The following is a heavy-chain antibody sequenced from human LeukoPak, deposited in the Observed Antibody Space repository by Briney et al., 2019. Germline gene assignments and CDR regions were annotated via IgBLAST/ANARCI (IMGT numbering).Heavy chain of an antibody. V-gene: IGHV3-23*01. CDR2: ISGSGGNT. J-gene: IGHJ4*02. CDR3: AKEAVYSSSWYYFDY. Sequence: GGSLRLSCAASGFTFSSYAMSWVRQAPGKGLEWVSAISGSGGNTYYADSVKGRFAISRDNSKNTLYLQMNSLRAEDTAVYYCAKEAVYSSSWYYFDYWGQGTLVTVSS. D-gene: IGHD6-13*01. CDR1: GFTFSSYA.